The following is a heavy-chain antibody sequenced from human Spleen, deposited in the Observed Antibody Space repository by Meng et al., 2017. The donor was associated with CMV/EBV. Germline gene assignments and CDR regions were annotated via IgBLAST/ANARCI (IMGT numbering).Heavy chain of an antibody. Sequence: GESLKISCAASGFTFSSYEMNWVRQAPGKGLVWVSRINIDGTTTSYADSVKGRFTISRDNAKNTLYVQMNSLRAEDTAVYYCARSNYDFWSGNPNGMDVWGQGTTVTVSS. V-gene: IGHV3-74*01. D-gene: IGHD3-3*01. J-gene: IGHJ6*02. CDR2: INIDGTTT. CDR3: ARSNYDFWSGNPNGMDV. CDR1: GFTFSSYE.